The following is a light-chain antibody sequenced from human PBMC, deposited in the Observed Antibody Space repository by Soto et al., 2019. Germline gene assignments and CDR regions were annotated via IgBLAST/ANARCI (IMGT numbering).Light chain of an antibody. CDR1: QGIRNG. V-gene: IGKV1-17*01. CDR3: LQHNSYPLT. J-gene: IGKJ4*01. CDR2: AAS. Sequence: DIQMTQSPSSLSASVGDRVTITCRASQGIRNGLGWYQQKPGKAPKRLIYAASSLQSGVPSRFSGSGSGTEFTLIISSMQPEDFATYYCLQHNSYPLTFGGGTKVEIK.